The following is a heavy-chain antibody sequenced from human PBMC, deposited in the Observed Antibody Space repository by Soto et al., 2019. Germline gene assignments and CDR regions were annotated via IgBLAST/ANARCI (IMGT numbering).Heavy chain of an antibody. D-gene: IGHD3-22*01. V-gene: IGHV3-30*18. CDR1: GFTFISYG. CDR2: ISYDGSNK. CDR3: AKDLNYYDSSGYYHEGGYYYYGMDV. Sequence: GGSLRLSCASSGFTFISYGMHWVRQAPGKGLEWVAVISYDGSNKYYADSVKGRFTISRDNSKNTLYLQMNSLRAEDTAVYYCAKDLNYYDSSGYYHEGGYYYYGMDVWGQGTTVTVSS. J-gene: IGHJ6*02.